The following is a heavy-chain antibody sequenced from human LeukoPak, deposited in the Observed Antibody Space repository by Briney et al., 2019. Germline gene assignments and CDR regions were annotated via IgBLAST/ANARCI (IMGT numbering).Heavy chain of an antibody. CDR1: GFTFSSYS. CDR3: AREGIQLWLRDY. J-gene: IGHJ4*02. CDR2: ISSSSSYI. Sequence: PGGSLRLSCAASGFTFSSYSMNWVRQAPGKGLEWVSSISSSSSYIYYADSAKGRFTISRDNAKNSLYLQMNSLRAEDTAVYYCAREGIQLWLRDYWGQGTLVTVSS. V-gene: IGHV3-21*01. D-gene: IGHD5-18*01.